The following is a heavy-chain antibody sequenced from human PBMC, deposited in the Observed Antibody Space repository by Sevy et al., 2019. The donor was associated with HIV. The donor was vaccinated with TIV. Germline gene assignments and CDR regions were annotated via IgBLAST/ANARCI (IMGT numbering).Heavy chain of an antibody. CDR1: GDSISSYL. CDR3: ARDSTTRPRVLDY. D-gene: IGHD1-1*01. Sequence: SETLSVTCSVSGDSISSYLWTWVRQSPGKGLEWIGNVYFTGNTDYSPSLKSRVTLSLDTSKSQFSLTLKSVTAADTAIYFCARDSTTRPRVLDYWGQGTLVTVSS. CDR2: VYFTGNT. V-gene: IGHV4-59*01. J-gene: IGHJ4*02.